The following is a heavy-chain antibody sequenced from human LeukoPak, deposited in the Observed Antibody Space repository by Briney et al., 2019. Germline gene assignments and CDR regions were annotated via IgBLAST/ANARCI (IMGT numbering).Heavy chain of an antibody. D-gene: IGHD3-3*01. V-gene: IGHV5-51*01. CDR1: GYSFTSYW. J-gene: IGHJ4*02. CDR2: IYPGDSDT. CDR3: ARRAIFGVDNTPNFDY. Sequence: GESLKISCKGSGYSFTSYWIGWVRQMPGKGLEWMGIIYPGDSDTRYSPSFQGQVTISADKSISTAYLQWSSLKASDTAMYYCARRAIFGVDNTPNFDYWGQGTLVTVSS.